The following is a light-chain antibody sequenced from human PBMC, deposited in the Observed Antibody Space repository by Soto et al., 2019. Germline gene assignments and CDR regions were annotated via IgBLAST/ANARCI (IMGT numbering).Light chain of an antibody. Sequence: QSALTQPASVSGSPGQSMAISCTGTSSDIGTYNLVSWYQQHPGKAPKLMISEVNKRPSGVSNRFSGSKSGNTASLTISGLQTEDEADYYCCSFAGSGTGVFGTGTQLTVL. J-gene: IGLJ1*01. CDR1: SSDIGTYNL. CDR3: CSFAGSGTGV. CDR2: EVN. V-gene: IGLV2-23*02.